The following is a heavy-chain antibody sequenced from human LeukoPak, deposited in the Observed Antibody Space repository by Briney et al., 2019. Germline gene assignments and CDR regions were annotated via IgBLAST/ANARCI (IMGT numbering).Heavy chain of an antibody. CDR2: IYASGTT. J-gene: IGHJ4*02. D-gene: IGHD3-10*01. V-gene: IGHV4-4*09. CDR3: GGRGF. CDR1: GGSIRSNC. Sequence: SETLSLTCTVPGGSIRSNCWSWSRQRPGKGLEWIGCIYASGTTNYNPSLKGRLTISVDTSNSQFSLTVRSVTAADTAVYYCGGRGFWGQGTLVTVSS.